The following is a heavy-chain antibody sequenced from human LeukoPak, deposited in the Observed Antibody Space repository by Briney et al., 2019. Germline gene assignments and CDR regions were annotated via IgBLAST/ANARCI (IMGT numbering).Heavy chain of an antibody. CDR2: IYYSGST. Sequence: SGTLSLTCTVSGGSISSSSYYWGWIRQPPGKGLEWIGSIYYSGSTYYNPSLKSRVTISVDTSKNQFSLKLSSVTAADTAVYYCARLRIIAAAGWDFDYWGQGTLVTVSS. CDR3: ARLRIIAAAGWDFDY. CDR1: GGSISSSSYY. V-gene: IGHV4-39*01. J-gene: IGHJ4*02. D-gene: IGHD6-13*01.